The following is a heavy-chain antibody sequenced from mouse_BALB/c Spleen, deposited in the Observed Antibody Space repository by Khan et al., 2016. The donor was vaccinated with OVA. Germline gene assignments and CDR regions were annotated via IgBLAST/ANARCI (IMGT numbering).Heavy chain of an antibody. Sequence: EVELVESGGGLVQPGGSRKLSCAASGLTFSSFGMHWIRQAPKKGLEWVAYISSGSSTIYYVDTVKGRFTISRDNPKNTLFLQMTSLRSEDTAMYYCVRSGGNVRWCFDVWGAGTSVTVAA. V-gene: IGHV5-17*02. CDR1: GLTFSSFG. D-gene: IGHD3-1*01. CDR3: VRSGGNVRWCFDV. CDR2: ISSGSSTI. J-gene: IGHJ1*01.